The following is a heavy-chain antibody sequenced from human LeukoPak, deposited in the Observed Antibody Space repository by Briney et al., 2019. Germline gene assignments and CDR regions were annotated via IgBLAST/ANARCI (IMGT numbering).Heavy chain of an antibody. V-gene: IGHV1-18*01. CDR3: ARDPPFKWGVEVITATRIDY. CDR1: GYTFTNYG. Sequence: ASVRVSCKASGYTFTNYGVTWVRQAPGQGLEWMGWISGHNGKTNYAQKFQDRVTMTTDTDTSTAYMDLRSLRSDDTAVYYCARDPPFKWGVEVITATRIDYWGQGTLVTVSS. J-gene: IGHJ4*02. D-gene: IGHD2-15*01. CDR2: ISGHNGKT.